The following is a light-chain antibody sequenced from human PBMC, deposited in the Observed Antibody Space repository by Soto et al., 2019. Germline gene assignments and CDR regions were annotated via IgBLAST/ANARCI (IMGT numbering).Light chain of an antibody. CDR1: QSISNY. J-gene: IGKJ1*01. Sequence: DIQMTQSPSSLSASVGDRVTITFRASQSISNYLNWYQQKPGKAPKLLIYGASSLQSGVPSRFSGSGSGIDFTLTISSLQPEDFATYYCEQSYSTRWTVDQGTKVEIK. CDR3: EQSYSTRWT. V-gene: IGKV1-39*01. CDR2: GAS.